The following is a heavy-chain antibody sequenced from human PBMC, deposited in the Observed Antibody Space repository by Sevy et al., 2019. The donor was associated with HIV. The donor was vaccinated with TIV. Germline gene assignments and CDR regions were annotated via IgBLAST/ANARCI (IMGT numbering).Heavy chain of an antibody. CDR1: GYTLTELS. J-gene: IGHJ4*02. CDR2: FDPEDGET. CDR3: ATELADTAVAGRAYYFDY. Sequence: ASVKVSCKVSGYTLTELSMHWVRQAPGKGLEWKGGFDPEDGETIYAQKFQGRVTMTEDTSTDTAYMELSSLRSEDTAVYYCATELADTAVAGRAYYFDYWGQGTLVTVSS. V-gene: IGHV1-24*01. D-gene: IGHD6-19*01.